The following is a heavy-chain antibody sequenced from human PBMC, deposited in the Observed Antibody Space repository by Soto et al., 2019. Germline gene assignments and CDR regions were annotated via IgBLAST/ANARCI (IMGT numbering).Heavy chain of an antibody. V-gene: IGHV1-69*01. CDR1: GGSFSTYA. CDR3: AIYREQLGVSVNYGLDV. CDR2: IIPIFGTP. Sequence: QVQLVQSGAEVKKPGSSVKVSCKASGGSFSTYAVNWVRQAPGQGLEWMGGIIPIFGTPKYAQKFQDRLTVTADESTDTAYMEMRSLRSEDTAVYFCAIYREQLGVSVNYGLDVWGQGTTVIVSS. D-gene: IGHD6-6*01. J-gene: IGHJ6*02.